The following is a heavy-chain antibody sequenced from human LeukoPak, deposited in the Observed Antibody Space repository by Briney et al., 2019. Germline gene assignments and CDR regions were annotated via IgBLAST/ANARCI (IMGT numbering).Heavy chain of an antibody. CDR2: ISGSGGST. CDR1: GFTFSSYA. Sequence: PGGSLRLSCAASGFTFSSYAMSWVRQAPGKGLEWVSAISGSGGSTYYADSVKGRFTISRDNSKNTLYLQMNSLRAEDTAVYYCAKLPVVTTYYYYGMDVWGQGTTVTVSS. J-gene: IGHJ6*02. V-gene: IGHV3-23*01. CDR3: AKLPVVTTYYYYGMDV. D-gene: IGHD2-21*02.